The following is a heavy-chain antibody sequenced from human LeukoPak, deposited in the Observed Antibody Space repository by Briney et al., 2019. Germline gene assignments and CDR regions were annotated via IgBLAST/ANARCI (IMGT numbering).Heavy chain of an antibody. Sequence: GGSLRLSCAASGFTFSSNAMSWVRQAPGKGLEWVSAISGSGGSTYYADSVKGRFTISRDNSKNTLYLQMNSLRAEDTAVYYCAKATRGSAMVMASSNYFDYWGQGTLVTVSS. CDR1: GFTFSSNA. D-gene: IGHD5-18*01. CDR2: ISGSGGST. V-gene: IGHV3-23*01. J-gene: IGHJ4*02. CDR3: AKATRGSAMVMASSNYFDY.